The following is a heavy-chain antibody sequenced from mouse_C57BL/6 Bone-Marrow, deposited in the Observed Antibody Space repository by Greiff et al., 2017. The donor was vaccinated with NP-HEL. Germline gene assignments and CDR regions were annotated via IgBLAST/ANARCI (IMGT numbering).Heavy chain of an antibody. CDR1: GYAFSSSW. V-gene: IGHV1-82*01. J-gene: IGHJ3*01. Sequence: QVQLQQSGPELVKPGASVKISCKASGYAFSSSWMNWVKQRPGKGLEWIGRIYPGDGDTNYNGKFKGKATLTADKSSSTAYMQLSSLTSEDSAVYFCASGDYYGSSSCAYWGQGTLVTVSA. D-gene: IGHD1-1*01. CDR2: IYPGDGDT. CDR3: ASGDYYGSSSCAY.